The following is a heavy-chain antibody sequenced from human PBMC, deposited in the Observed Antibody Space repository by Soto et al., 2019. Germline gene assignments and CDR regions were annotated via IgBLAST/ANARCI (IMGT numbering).Heavy chain of an antibody. D-gene: IGHD3-9*01. CDR2: IWYDGSNK. CDR3: ARDGWYYDILEGTTPHNPFDI. J-gene: IGHJ3*02. V-gene: IGHV3-33*01. CDR1: GFTFSSYG. Sequence: GGSLRLSCAASGFTFSSYGMHWVRQAPGKGLEWVAVIWYDGSNKYYADSVKGRFTISRDNSKNTLYLQMNSLRAEDTAVYYCARDGWYYDILEGTTPHNPFDIWGQGTMVTV.